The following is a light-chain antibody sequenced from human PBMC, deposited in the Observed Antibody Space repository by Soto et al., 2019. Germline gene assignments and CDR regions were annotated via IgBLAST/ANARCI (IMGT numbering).Light chain of an antibody. CDR2: DAS. CDR1: QTISTW. Sequence: DIQMTQSLSSLSASVGDRVTITCRASQTISTWLAWYQHKPGKAPNLLIYDASTLMSGVPSRFSGSGSGTEFTLTISSLQPGDFATYYCQQSETYPLTFGQGTRLEIK. CDR3: QQSETYPLT. V-gene: IGKV1-5*01. J-gene: IGKJ5*01.